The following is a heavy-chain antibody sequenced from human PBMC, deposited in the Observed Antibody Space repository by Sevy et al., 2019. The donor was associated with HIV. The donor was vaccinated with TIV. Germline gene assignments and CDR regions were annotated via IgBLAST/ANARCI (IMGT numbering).Heavy chain of an antibody. CDR2: ISSSSSYI. V-gene: IGHV3-21*01. Sequence: GGSLGLSCAASGFTFSSYSMNWVRQAPGKGLEWVSSISSSSSYIYYADSVKGRFTISRDNAKNSLYLQMNSLRAEDTAVYYCARDEEYSSSPDYWGQGTLVTVSS. CDR1: GFTFSSYS. D-gene: IGHD6-13*01. J-gene: IGHJ4*02. CDR3: ARDEEYSSSPDY.